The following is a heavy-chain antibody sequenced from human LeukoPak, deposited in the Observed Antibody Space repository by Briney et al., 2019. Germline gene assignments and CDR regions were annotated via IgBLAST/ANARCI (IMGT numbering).Heavy chain of an antibody. CDR3: ARAVAGTFYYYYYMDV. Sequence: GGSLRLSCAASGFTFSSYWMSWVRQAPGKGLEWVANIKQDGSEKYYVDSVKGRFTISRDNAKNSLYLQMNSLRAEDTAVYYCARAVAGTFYYYYYMDVWSKGTTVTVSS. D-gene: IGHD6-19*01. J-gene: IGHJ6*03. CDR1: GFTFSSYW. V-gene: IGHV3-7*01. CDR2: IKQDGSEK.